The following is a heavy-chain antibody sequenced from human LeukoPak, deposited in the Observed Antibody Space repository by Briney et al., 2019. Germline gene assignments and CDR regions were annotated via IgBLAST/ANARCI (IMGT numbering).Heavy chain of an antibody. D-gene: IGHD1-7*01. Sequence: SETLSLTCTVSGGSISSGDYYWSWIRQPPGKGLEWIGYIYYSGSTYYNPSLKSRVTISVDTSRNQFSLKLSSVTAADTAVYYCAREDGTTLNFDYWGQGTLVTVSS. CDR3: AREDGTTLNFDY. CDR2: IYYSGST. CDR1: GGSISSGDYY. J-gene: IGHJ4*02. V-gene: IGHV4-30-4*08.